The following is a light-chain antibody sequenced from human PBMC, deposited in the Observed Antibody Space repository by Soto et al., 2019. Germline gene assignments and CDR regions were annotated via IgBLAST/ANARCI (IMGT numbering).Light chain of an antibody. V-gene: IGLV2-14*01. CDR2: DVN. CDR1: SSDFGGFNY. J-gene: IGLJ1*01. CDR3: SSYTSSITYV. Sequence: QSVLTQPASVSGSPGQSITISCTGASSDFGGFNYVSWYQQRPDEAPKLMIYDVNNRPSGVFNRFSGSKSGNTASLTISGLQAEDEADYYCSSYTSSITYVFGTGTKVTVL.